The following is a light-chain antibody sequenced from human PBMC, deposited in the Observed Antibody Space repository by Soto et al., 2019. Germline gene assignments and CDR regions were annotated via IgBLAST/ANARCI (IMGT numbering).Light chain of an antibody. CDR3: QQSYRTPDT. V-gene: IGKV1-39*01. CDR1: QSISTY. CDR2: AAS. J-gene: IGKJ2*01. Sequence: DFQMIQSPSSLSASVGDRVTITCRTSQSISTYLNWYQQKPGKAPKLLIYAASSLQSGVPPRFSGSGSGTDFTLTISSLQFEDFATYYCQQSYRTPDTFGQGTKVDIK.